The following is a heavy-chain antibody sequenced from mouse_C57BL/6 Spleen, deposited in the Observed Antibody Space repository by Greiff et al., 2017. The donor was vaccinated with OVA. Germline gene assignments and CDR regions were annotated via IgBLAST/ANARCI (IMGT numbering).Heavy chain of an antibody. J-gene: IGHJ2*01. Sequence: VQLQQPGAELVKPGASVKLSCKASGYTFTSYWMHWVKQRPGQGLEWIGMIHPHSGSTNYNEKFKSKATLTVDKSSSTAYMQLSSLTSEDSAVYYCARLMVTTDFDYWGQGTTLTVSS. CDR1: GYTFTSYW. V-gene: IGHV1-64*01. CDR2: IHPHSGST. D-gene: IGHD2-3*01. CDR3: ARLMVTTDFDY.